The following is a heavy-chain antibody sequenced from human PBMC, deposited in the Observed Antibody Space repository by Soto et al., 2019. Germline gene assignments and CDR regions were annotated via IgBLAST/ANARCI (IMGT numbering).Heavy chain of an antibody. V-gene: IGHV1-8*01. Sequence: ASEKVSCKASGYTFTSYDINWVRQATGQGLEWMGWMNPNSGNTGYAQKFQGRVTMTRNTSISTAYMELSSLRSEDTAVYYCATYALYCNGLGIWRQRTTVIVSS. CDR3: ATYALYCNGLGI. CDR2: MNPNSGNT. CDR1: GYTFTSYD. J-gene: IGHJ6*01.